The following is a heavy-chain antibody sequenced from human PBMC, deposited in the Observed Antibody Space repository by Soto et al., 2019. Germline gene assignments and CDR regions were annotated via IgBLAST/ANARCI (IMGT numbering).Heavy chain of an antibody. CDR2: ISGSGGST. D-gene: IGHD1-1*01. Sequence: EVQLLESGGGLVQPGGSLRLSCAASGFTFSSYAMSWVRQAPGKGLEWVSAISGSGGSTYYADSVKGRFTISRDNSKNTLYLQMNSLRAEDTAVYYCARDPNWNYYFDYWGQGTLVTVSS. J-gene: IGHJ4*02. V-gene: IGHV3-23*01. CDR3: ARDPNWNYYFDY. CDR1: GFTFSSYA.